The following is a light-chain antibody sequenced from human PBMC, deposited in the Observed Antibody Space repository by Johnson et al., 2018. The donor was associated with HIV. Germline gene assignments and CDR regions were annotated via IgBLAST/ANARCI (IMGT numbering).Light chain of an antibody. J-gene: IGLJ1*01. CDR1: SSNIGNNY. CDR3: GTWDTSLSAGYV. CDR2: ENN. V-gene: IGLV1-51*01. Sequence: QSALTQPPSVSAAPGQKVTISCSGSSSNIGNNYVSWYQQLPGTAPKLLIYENNKRPSGIPDRFSGSKSGTSATLGITALQTGDEADYYCGTWDTSLSAGYVFGTGTKVTVL.